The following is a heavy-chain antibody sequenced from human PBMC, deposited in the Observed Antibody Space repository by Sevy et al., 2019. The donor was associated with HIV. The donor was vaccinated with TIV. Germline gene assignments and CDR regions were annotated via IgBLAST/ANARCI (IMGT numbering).Heavy chain of an antibody. V-gene: IGHV3-23*01. CDR3: AKDGRLRLRRAFDY. CDR1: GFTFSSYA. D-gene: IGHD5-12*01. Sequence: GGSLRLSCAASGFTFSSYAMSWVRQAPGKGLEWVSAISGSGGSTYYADSVKGRFTISRDNSKNTLYLQMNSRRAEDMAVYYCAKDGRLRLRRAFDYWGQGTLVTVSS. CDR2: ISGSGGST. J-gene: IGHJ4*02.